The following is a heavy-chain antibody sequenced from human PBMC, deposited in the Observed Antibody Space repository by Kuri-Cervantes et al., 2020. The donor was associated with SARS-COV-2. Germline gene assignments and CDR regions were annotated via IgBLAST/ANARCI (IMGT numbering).Heavy chain of an antibody. V-gene: IGHV3-43*01. CDR2: ISWDGGST. D-gene: IGHD2-2*01. CDR1: GFTFDDYT. Sequence: GSLRLSCAASGFTFDDYTMHWVRQAPGKGLEWVSLISWDGGSTYYADSVKGRFTISRDNSKNSLYLQMNSLRTEDTALYYCAKDSEDCSSTSCYIDYWGQGTLVTVSS. CDR3: AKDSEDCSSTSCYIDY. J-gene: IGHJ4*02.